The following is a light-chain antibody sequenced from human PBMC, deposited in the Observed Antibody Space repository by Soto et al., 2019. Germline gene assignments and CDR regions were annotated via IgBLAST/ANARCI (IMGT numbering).Light chain of an antibody. V-gene: IGKV3-15*01. CDR2: GAS. J-gene: IGKJ1*01. CDR1: QSVSNN. Sequence: EIVMTQSPATLSVSPGERATLSCRASQSVSNNLAWYQQKAGQAPRLLIYGASTRATGIPARFSGSGSGTEFTLTISSLQSEDFAVYYCQQYNNLPPWTFGQGTKVEIK. CDR3: QQYNNLPPWT.